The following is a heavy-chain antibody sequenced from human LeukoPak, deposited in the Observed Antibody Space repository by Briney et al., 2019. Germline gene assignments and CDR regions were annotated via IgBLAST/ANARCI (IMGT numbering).Heavy chain of an antibody. CDR3: TRVGYIDEGIDY. CDR1: GFSVGTNY. CDR2: IKQDGSKK. J-gene: IGHJ4*02. V-gene: IGHV3-7*04. D-gene: IGHD5-24*01. Sequence: GGSLRLSCAASGFSVGTNYMTWVRQAPGKGLEWVANIKQDGSKKSYVDSVKGRFTISRDNAKNSLYLQMNSLRAEDTAIYYCTRVGYIDEGIDYWGQGTLVTVSS.